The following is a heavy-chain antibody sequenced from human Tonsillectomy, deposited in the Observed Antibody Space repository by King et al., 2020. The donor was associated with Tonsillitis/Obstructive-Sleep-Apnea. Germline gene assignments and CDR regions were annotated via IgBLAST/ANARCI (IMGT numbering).Heavy chain of an antibody. Sequence: QLQESGPGLVKPSETLSLTCTVSGGSISSSSYYWGWIRQPPGKGLEWIGSIYYSGSTYYNPSLKSRVTISVDTSKNQFSLKLSSVTAADTAVYYCAIHGYSGYDWVPYYYYYMDVWGKGTTVTVSS. V-gene: IGHV4-39*01. CDR2: IYYSGST. D-gene: IGHD5-12*01. CDR1: GGSISSSSYY. CDR3: AIHGYSGYDWVPYYYYYMDV. J-gene: IGHJ6*03.